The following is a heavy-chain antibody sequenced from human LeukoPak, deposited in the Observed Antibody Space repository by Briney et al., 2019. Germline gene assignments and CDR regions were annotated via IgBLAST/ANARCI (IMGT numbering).Heavy chain of an antibody. CDR2: IRYDGSNK. V-gene: IGHV3-30*02. D-gene: IGHD6-13*01. CDR1: GFTFSSYG. CDR3: AKDLYGIAAAGTFDY. Sequence: GGSLRLSCAASGFTFSSYGTHWVRQAPGKGLEWVAFIRYDGSNKYYADSVKGRFTISRDNSKNTLYLQMNSLRAEDTAVYYCAKDLYGIAAAGTFDYWGQGTLVTVSS. J-gene: IGHJ4*02.